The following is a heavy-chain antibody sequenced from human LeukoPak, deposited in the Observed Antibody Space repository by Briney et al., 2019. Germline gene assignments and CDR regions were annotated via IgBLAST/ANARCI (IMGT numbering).Heavy chain of an antibody. CDR2: ISYDGSNK. V-gene: IGHV3-30-3*01. D-gene: IGHD4-11*01. CDR1: GFTFSSYA. Sequence: QPGRSLRLSCAASGFTFSSYAMHWVRQAPGKGLEWVAVISYDGSNKYYADSVKGRFTISRDNSKNTLYLQMNSLRAEDTAVYYCARGGYPGSVVTTSAFDIWGQGTMVTVSS. CDR3: ARGGYPGSVVTTSAFDI. J-gene: IGHJ3*02.